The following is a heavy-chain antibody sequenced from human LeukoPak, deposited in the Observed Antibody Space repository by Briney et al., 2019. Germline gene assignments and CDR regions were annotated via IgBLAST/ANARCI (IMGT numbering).Heavy chain of an antibody. J-gene: IGHJ5*02. D-gene: IGHD3-10*01. CDR1: GFTFSSYW. CDR3: ARARLRFGDNGANWFDP. Sequence: PGGSLRLSCAASGFTFSSYWMSWVRQAPGKGLEGVANIKQDGSKKYYVDSVKGRFTISRDNAKNSLYLQMNSLRADDTAVYYCARARLRFGDNGANWFDPWGQGTLVTVSS. V-gene: IGHV3-7*01. CDR2: IKQDGSKK.